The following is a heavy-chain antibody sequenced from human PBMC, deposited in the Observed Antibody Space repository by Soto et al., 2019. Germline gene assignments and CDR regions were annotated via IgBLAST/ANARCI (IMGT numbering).Heavy chain of an antibody. V-gene: IGHV3-7*01. CDR1: GFTFSSYW. J-gene: IGHJ4*02. CDR2: IKQDGSEK. Sequence: GGSLRLSCAASGFTFSSYWMSWVRQAPGKGLEWVANIKQDGSEKYYVDSVKGRFTISRDNAKNSLYLQMNSLRAEDTAVYYCARDNGGYSGYDSGPLAYWGQGTLVTVSS. CDR3: ARDNGGYSGYDSGPLAY. D-gene: IGHD5-12*01.